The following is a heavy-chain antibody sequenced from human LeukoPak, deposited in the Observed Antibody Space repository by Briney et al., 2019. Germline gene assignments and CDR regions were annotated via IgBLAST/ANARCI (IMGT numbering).Heavy chain of an antibody. Sequence: GGSLRLSCAASGFTFSSDWMHWVRQVPGKGLVWVSRINSDGSSAIYADSVKGRFTISRDNSKNTLYLQMNSLRAEDTAVYYCARGSNLIAVAGTLDYWGQGTLVTVSS. J-gene: IGHJ4*02. CDR1: GFTFSSDW. V-gene: IGHV3-74*01. CDR2: INSDGSSA. D-gene: IGHD6-19*01. CDR3: ARGSNLIAVAGTLDY.